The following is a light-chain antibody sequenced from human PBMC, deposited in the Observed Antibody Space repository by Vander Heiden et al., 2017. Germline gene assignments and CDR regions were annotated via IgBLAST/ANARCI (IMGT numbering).Light chain of an antibody. Sequence: EIVMTQSPATLSVSPGERATLSCRASQSVSSSLAWYQQKPGQAPRLLIYGASTRATGIPARFSGSGSGTEFTLTISSLQSEDFAVYYCQQDNNWPPLSFGGGTRVRMK. CDR3: QQDNNWPPLS. V-gene: IGKV3-15*01. CDR1: QSVSSS. CDR2: GAS. J-gene: IGKJ4*01.